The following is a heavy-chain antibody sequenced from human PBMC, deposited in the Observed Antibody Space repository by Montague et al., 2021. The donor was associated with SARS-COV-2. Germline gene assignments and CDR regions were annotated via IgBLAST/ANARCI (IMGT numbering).Heavy chain of an antibody. CDR3: ARHTSATHSFFDS. V-gene: IGHV4-34*01. J-gene: IGHJ4*02. CDR1: GGSFHIFS. CDR2: VDHSGNT. D-gene: IGHD1-26*01. Sequence: SETLSLTCAVYGGSFHIFSWGWIRQSPGKGLEWIGEVDHSGNTKYNPSLKSRVTISVDTSKNQFSLKLSSVTAADTAVYYCARHTSATHSFFDSWGQGTLVTVSS.